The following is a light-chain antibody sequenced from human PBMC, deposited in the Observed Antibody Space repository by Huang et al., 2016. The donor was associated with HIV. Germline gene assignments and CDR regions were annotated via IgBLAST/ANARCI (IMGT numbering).Light chain of an antibody. CDR1: HRVANNF. CDR3: QQYGSSPGT. J-gene: IGKJ1*01. V-gene: IGKV3-20*01. Sequence: EIVLTQSPGTLSLSPGERATLSCRASHRVANNFLARYRQRPGQAPRLLIYAASTRATGIAGRFSGSGSGTDFILTINRLEPEDFAVYYCQQYGSSPGTFGQGTKVEIK. CDR2: AAS.